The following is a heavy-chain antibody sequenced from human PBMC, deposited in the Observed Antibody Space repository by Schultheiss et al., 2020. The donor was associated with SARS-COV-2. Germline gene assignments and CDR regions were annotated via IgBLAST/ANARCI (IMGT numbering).Heavy chain of an antibody. CDR3: ARGGYYYDSSGRLDY. Sequence: SETLSLTCAVYGGSFSSYYWSWIRQPPGKGLEWIGYIYYSGSTNYNPSLKSRVTISVDTSKNQFSLKLSSVTAADTAVYYCARGGYYYDSSGRLDYWGQGSLVTVSS. V-gene: IGHV4-59*01. CDR1: GGSFSSYY. CDR2: IYYSGST. D-gene: IGHD3-22*01. J-gene: IGHJ4*02.